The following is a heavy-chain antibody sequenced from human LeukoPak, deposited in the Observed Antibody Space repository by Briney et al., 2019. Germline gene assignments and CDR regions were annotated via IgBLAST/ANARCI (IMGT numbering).Heavy chain of an antibody. V-gene: IGHV1-18*01. J-gene: IGHJ6*02. D-gene: IGHD5-18*01. CDR3: ATSVGTANYYYYGMDV. CDR1: GYTFTIYG. CDR2: ISAYNGNT. Sequence: GASVKVSCKASGYTFTIYGISWVRQAPGQGLEWMGWISAYNGNTNYAQKLQGRVTMTTDTSTSTAYMELRSLRSDDTAVYYCATSVGTANYYYYGMDVWGQGTTVTVSS.